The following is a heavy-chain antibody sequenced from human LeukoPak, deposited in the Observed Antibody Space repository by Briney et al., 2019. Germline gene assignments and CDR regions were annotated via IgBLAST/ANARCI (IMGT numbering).Heavy chain of an antibody. V-gene: IGHV1-2*02. Sequence: ASVKVSCKASGYTFTSYDINWVRQAPGQGLEWMGWINPNSGGTNYAQKFQGRVTMTRDTSISTAYMELSRLRSDDTAVYYCARASCYISEKDYMMCRDYFDYWGQGTLVTVSS. CDR3: ARASCYISEKDYMMCRDYFDY. CDR1: GYTFTSYD. D-gene: IGHD2-2*02. CDR2: INPNSGGT. J-gene: IGHJ4*02.